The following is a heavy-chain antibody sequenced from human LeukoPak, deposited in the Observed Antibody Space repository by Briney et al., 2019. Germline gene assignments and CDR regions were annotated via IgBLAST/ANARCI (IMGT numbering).Heavy chain of an antibody. CDR1: GYTFTSYA. Sequence: ASVKVSCKASGYTFTSYAMHWVRQAPGQRLEWMGWINAGSGNTKYSQKFQGRVTITRDTSASTAYMELSSLRSEDTAVYYCARPGDIVVVPAATPFDYWGQGTLVTVSS. D-gene: IGHD2-2*01. CDR2: INAGSGNT. V-gene: IGHV1-3*01. J-gene: IGHJ4*02. CDR3: ARPGDIVVVPAATPFDY.